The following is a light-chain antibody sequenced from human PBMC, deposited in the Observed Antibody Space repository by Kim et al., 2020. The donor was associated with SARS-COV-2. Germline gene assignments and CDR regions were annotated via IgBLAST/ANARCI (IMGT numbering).Light chain of an antibody. CDR2: YDS. Sequence: SYELTQPPSVSVAPGKTARITYGGNSIGSKSVHWYQQKPGQAPVLVIYYDSDRPSGMPERLSGSNSGNTATLTISRVEAGDEADYYCQVWDSSSDHRVVFGGGTQLTVL. CDR3: QVWDSSSDHRVV. V-gene: IGLV3-21*04. CDR1: SIGSKS. J-gene: IGLJ2*01.